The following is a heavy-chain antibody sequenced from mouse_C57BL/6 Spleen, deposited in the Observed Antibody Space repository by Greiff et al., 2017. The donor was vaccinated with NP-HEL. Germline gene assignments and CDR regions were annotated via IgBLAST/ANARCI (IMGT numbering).Heavy chain of an antibody. CDR1: GFTFSNYW. D-gene: IGHD2-5*01. V-gene: IGHV6-3*01. Sequence: DVQLVESGGGLVQPGGSMKLSCVASGFTFSNYWMNWVRQSPEKGLEWVAQIRLKSDNYATHYAESVKGRFTISRDDSKSSVYLQMNNLRAEDTGIYYCTYSNYHHWYFDVWGTGTTVTVSS. CDR3: TYSNYHHWYFDV. J-gene: IGHJ1*03. CDR2: IRLKSDNYAT.